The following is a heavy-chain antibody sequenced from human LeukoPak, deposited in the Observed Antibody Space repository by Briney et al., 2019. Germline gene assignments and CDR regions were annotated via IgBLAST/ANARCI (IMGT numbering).Heavy chain of an antibody. J-gene: IGHJ4*02. V-gene: IGHV3-30*04. D-gene: IGHD3-10*01. CDR1: GFTFSSYA. CDR2: ISYDGSNK. Sequence: GRSLRLSCAASGFTFSSYAMRWVRQAPGKGLEWVAVISYDGSNKYYADSVKGRFTISRDNSKNTLYLQMNSLRAEDTAVYYCASIPGGFGELLWNGQVIFDYWGQGTLVTVSS. CDR3: ASIPGGFGELLWNGQVIFDY.